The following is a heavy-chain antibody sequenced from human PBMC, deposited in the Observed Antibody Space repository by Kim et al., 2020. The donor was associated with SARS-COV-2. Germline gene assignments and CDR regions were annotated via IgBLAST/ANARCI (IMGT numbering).Heavy chain of an antibody. Sequence: VKVRFTVARANAKNTLYLQMNSLSGEDTAVYYCAKDGGGWYTSGWYYFDYWGQGTLVTVSS. J-gene: IGHJ4*01. V-gene: IGHV3-23*01. D-gene: IGHD6-19*01. CDR3: AKDGGGWYTSGWYYFDY.